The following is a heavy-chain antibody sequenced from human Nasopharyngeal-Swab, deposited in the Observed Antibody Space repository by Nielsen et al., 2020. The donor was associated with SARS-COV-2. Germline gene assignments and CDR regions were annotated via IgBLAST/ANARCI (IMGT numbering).Heavy chain of an antibody. CDR2: INHSGGT. V-gene: IGHV4-34*01. J-gene: IGHJ5*02. D-gene: IGHD6-13*01. CDR3: ARLGRSEAAAGSYNWFDP. CDR1: GGSFSGYY. Sequence: SETPSLTCAVYGGSFSGYYWSWIRQPPGKGLEWIGEINHSGGTNYNPSLKSRVTISVDTSKIQFSLRLSSVTAADTAVYYCARLGRSEAAAGSYNWFDPWGQGTLVTVSS.